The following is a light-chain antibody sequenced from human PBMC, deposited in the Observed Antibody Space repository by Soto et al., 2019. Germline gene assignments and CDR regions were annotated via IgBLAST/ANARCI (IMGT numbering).Light chain of an antibody. J-gene: IGKJ5*01. V-gene: IGKV1-39*01. CDR3: QQSYSTLPIT. CDR1: QFITTY. Sequence: DIQMTQSPSSLSASVGDRVSITCRASQFITTYLNWYQHKPGNAPKLLIYAASILQSGVPSRFSGSGSGTDFTLTISDLQPEDFGTYYCQQSYSTLPITFGPGTRLDIK. CDR2: AAS.